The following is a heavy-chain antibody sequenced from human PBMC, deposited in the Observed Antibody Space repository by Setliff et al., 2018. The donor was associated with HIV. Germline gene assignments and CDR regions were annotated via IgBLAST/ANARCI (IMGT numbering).Heavy chain of an antibody. V-gene: IGHV4-31*03. CDR2: IYYSGST. D-gene: IGHD5-18*01. J-gene: IGHJ3*02. Sequence: SETLSLTCSVSGGSTTSGGYYWSWIRQHPGKGLEYIGYIYYSGSTYYNPSLKSRVTMSIDTSTQQFFLNVTSVTAADTAVYYCAREGGYSPDDAFDIWGQGTMVTVSS. CDR1: GGSTTSGGYY. CDR3: AREGGYSPDDAFDI.